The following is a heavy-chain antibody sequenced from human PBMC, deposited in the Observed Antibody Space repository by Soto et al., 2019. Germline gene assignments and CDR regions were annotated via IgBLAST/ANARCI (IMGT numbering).Heavy chain of an antibody. V-gene: IGHV1-69*01. J-gene: IGHJ5*02. CDR3: ARVGSVVVPAASPVHWFDP. D-gene: IGHD2-2*01. CDR1: CGTFSSYA. Sequence: QVQLVQSGAEVTTPGSSVKVSCKASCGTFSSYAISWVRQAPGQGLEWMGGIIPIFGTANYAQKFQGRVTITADESTSTDYMEVSSMRSEDTAVYSGARVGSVVVPAASPVHWFDPWGQGTLVTVSS. CDR2: IIPIFGTA.